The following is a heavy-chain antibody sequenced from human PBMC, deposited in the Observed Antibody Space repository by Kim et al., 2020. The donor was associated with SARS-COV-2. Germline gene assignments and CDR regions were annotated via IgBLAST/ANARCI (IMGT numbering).Heavy chain of an antibody. CDR1: GFTLSLYS. D-gene: IGHD3-3*01. CDR3: VRENFWAFDV. J-gene: IGHJ3*01. CDR2: ISGSGTIT. Sequence: GGSLRPSCATSGFTLSLYSMNWVRQSPGKGLEWVSHISGSGTITKHADSVRGRFTISRDNAKNSLFLQVNGLRADDTAVYYCVRENFWAFDVWGQGTLVT. V-gene: IGHV3-48*04.